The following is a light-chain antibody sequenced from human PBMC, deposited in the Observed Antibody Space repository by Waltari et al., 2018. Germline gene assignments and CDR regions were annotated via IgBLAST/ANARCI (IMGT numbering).Light chain of an antibody. Sequence: LPVTPGEPASISCRSSQSLLHSNGYNYLDWYLQKPGQSPQLLIYLGSNWASGVPDRFSGSGSGTDFTLKISRVEAEDVGVYYCMQSLRALWTFGQGTKVETK. CDR3: MQSLRALWT. V-gene: IGKV2-28*01. CDR2: LGS. CDR1: QSLLHSNGYNY. J-gene: IGKJ1*01.